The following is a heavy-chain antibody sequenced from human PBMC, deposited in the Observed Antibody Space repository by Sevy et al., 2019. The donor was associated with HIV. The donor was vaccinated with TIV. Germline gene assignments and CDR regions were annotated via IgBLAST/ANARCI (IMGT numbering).Heavy chain of an antibody. Sequence: GGSLRLSCAASGFTFSSYWMNWVRQAPGKGLEWVANIKQDGSEKYYVHSVKGRFTISRDNAKNSPYLQMNSLRAEDTAVYYCARDPTPDYSSGWYSNWGQGTLVTVSS. CDR2: IKQDGSEK. D-gene: IGHD6-19*01. J-gene: IGHJ4*02. CDR3: ARDPTPDYSSGWYSN. V-gene: IGHV3-7*01. CDR1: GFTFSSYW.